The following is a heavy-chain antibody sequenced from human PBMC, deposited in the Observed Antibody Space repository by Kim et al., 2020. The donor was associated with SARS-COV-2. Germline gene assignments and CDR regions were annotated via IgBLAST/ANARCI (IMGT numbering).Heavy chain of an antibody. J-gene: IGHJ6*02. CDR3: VPIPPAFYGMDV. Sequence: YFADAVKDRFTISRDDSKNTLYLQMNSLRAEDTAVYYCVPIPPAFYGMDVWGQGTTVTVSS. V-gene: IGHV3-23*01. D-gene: IGHD2-2*01.